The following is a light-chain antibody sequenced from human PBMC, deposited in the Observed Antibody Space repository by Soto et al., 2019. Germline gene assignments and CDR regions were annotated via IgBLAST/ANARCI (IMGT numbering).Light chain of an antibody. CDR2: DAS. CDR3: QQRNVWPPIT. J-gene: IGKJ5*01. Sequence: EVVLTQSPATLSFSPGERATLSCRASRSIRTSLAWYQQKPGQAPRLVIFDASNRANGVPARFGGSGSGTDFTLTINSLEPEDFAVYYCQQRNVWPPITFGQGTRLEIK. V-gene: IGKV3-11*01. CDR1: RSIRTS.